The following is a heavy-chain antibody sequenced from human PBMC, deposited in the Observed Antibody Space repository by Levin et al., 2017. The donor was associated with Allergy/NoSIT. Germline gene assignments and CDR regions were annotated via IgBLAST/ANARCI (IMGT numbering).Heavy chain of an antibody. Sequence: GESLKISCKGSGYRFASYWIAWVRQMPGKGLEWMGIIYPGDSDTRYSPSFQGQVTISADKSISTAYLQWSSLKASDTAMYYCARRAYYDNNGAGDAFDIWGQGTMVTVSS. V-gene: IGHV5-51*01. CDR3: ARRAYYDNNGAGDAFDI. CDR1: GYRFASYW. CDR2: IYPGDSDT. D-gene: IGHD3-22*01. J-gene: IGHJ3*02.